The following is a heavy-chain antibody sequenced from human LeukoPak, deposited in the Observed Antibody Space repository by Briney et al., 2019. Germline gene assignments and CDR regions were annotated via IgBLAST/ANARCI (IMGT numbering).Heavy chain of an antibody. CDR3: AAANYFDY. CDR2: IKPDGSEK. V-gene: IGHV3-7*01. J-gene: IGHJ4*02. CDR1: GFTFSNSW. Sequence: QTGGSLRLSCAASGFTFSNSWMSWVRQAPGKGLEWVATIKPDGSEKYYVDSVKGRFTISRDNAKNSLYLQMSSLRAEDTAVYYCAAANYFDYWGQGTLVTVSS.